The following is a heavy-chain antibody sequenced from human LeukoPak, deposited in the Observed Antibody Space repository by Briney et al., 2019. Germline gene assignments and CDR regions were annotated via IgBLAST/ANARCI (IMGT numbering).Heavy chain of an antibody. CDR1: GFTFTDYW. D-gene: IGHD6-13*01. J-gene: IGHJ4*01. CDR2: IRQDGSEK. CDR3: ARDGTAAGLYFVL. V-gene: IGHV3-7*01. Sequence: GSLRLSCAVSGFTFTDYWMNWVRQAPGKGLEWVASIRQDGSEKTYVDSVKGRFTISRDNTKNSLSLQVNSLRVEDTAVYYCARDGTAAGLYFVLWGQGTLVTVSS.